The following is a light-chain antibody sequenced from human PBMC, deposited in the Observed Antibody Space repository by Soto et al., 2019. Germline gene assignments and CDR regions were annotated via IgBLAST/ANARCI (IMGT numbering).Light chain of an antibody. J-gene: IGLJ1*01. V-gene: IGLV3-21*02. Sequence: SYELTQPPSVSVAPGQTARITCGGNNIGRKSVHWYQQKPGQAPVLVVYDDGDRPSGIPERFSGSNSGNTATLTISRVEAGDEADYYCQVWDCTSDHGVFGTGTKLTVL. CDR1: NIGRKS. CDR3: QVWDCTSDHGV. CDR2: DDG.